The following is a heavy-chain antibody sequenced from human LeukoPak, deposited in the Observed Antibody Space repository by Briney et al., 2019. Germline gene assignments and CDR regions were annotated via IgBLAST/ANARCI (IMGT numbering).Heavy chain of an antibody. J-gene: IGHJ6*02. CDR2: MYYTGST. CDR1: GGSITSSSYY. V-gene: IGHV4-39*01. D-gene: IGHD5-18*01. CDR3: ARHRIQPPVLMDV. Sequence: PSETLSLTCTVSGGSITSSSYYWSWIRQSPGKGLEWIAIMYYTGSTYYNPSLKSRVTISVDTSKNQFSLKLTSVTAADTAVYYCARHRIQPPVLMDVWGQGTTVTVSS.